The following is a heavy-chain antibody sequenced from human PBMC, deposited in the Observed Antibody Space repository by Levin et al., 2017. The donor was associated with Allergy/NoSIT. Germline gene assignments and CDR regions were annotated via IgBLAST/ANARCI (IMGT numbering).Heavy chain of an antibody. CDR3: ARRQFDASGSAFFDF. D-gene: IGHD1-26*01. J-gene: IGHJ4*02. CDR1: GFTFSEYA. V-gene: IGHV3-23*01. Sequence: GASVKVSCAASGFTFSEYAMTWVRQAPGKGLEWVSVITGGGSDTYYGDSVKGRFTVSRDNSKNTLYLELNGLRADDTAVYYCARRQFDASGSAFFDFWGQGTLVTVSS. CDR2: ITGGGSDT.